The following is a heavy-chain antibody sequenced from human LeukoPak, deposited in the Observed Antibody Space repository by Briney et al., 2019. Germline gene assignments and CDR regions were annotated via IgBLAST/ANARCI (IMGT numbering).Heavy chain of an antibody. CDR2: IIPIFGTA. Sequence: SVKVSCKASGGTFSSYAISWVRQAPGQGLEWMGGIIPIFGTANYAQKFQGRVTITADESTSTAYMELSSLRSEDTAVYYCARDKGFYSGSYFDYWGQGTLVTVSS. D-gene: IGHD1-26*01. CDR3: ARDKGFYSGSYFDY. V-gene: IGHV1-69*13. CDR1: GGTFSSYA. J-gene: IGHJ4*02.